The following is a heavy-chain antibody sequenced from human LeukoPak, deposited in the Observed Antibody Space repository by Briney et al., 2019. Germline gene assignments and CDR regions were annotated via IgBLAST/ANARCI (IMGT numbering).Heavy chain of an antibody. CDR1: GFTFSNYN. J-gene: IGHJ4*02. V-gene: IGHV3-48*01. CDR3: ARSLGGFWSGYPDY. CDR2: ISSSSTI. Sequence: GGSLRLSCAASGFTFSNYNMNWVRQAPGKGLEWVSYISSSSTIYYADSVKGRFTISRDNAKNSLYLQMNTLSAEDTAVYYCARSLGGFWSGYPDYWGQGTLVTVSS. D-gene: IGHD3-3*01.